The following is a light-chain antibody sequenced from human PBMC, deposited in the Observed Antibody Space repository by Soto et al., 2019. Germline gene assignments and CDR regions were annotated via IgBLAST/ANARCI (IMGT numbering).Light chain of an antibody. CDR3: SSYTTLTSLYV. V-gene: IGLV2-14*01. Sequence: QSVLTQPASVSGSPGQSITISCTGTSNDVRGYNYVSWYQHHPGKAPKLIIYDVTHRPSGVSDRFSGSKSGNTASLTISGLQADDEADYYCSSYTTLTSLYVFGTGTKVTAL. CDR1: SNDVRGYNY. J-gene: IGLJ1*01. CDR2: DVT.